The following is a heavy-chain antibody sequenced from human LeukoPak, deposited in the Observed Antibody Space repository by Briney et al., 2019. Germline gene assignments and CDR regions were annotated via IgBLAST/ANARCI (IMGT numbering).Heavy chain of an antibody. CDR2: IYYSGST. Sequence: SETLSLTCTASGGSISSSSYYWGWIRQPPGKGLEWIGSIYYSGSTYYNPSLKSRVTISVDTSKNQFSLKLSSVTAADTAVYYCARVRAKPNYYYYYYMDVWGKGTTVTVSS. V-gene: IGHV4-39*07. J-gene: IGHJ6*03. CDR3: ARVRAKPNYYYYYYMDV. CDR1: GGSISSSSYY.